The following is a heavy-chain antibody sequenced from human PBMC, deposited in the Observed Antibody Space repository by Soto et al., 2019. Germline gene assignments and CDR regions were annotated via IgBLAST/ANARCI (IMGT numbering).Heavy chain of an antibody. CDR3: ASGYSGYRDAFDF. V-gene: IGHV1-8*01. D-gene: IGHD5-12*01. CDR2: LNPNSGNT. CDR1: GYTFTSYD. Sequence: ASVRVSCKASGYTFTSYDINWVRQATGQGLEWMGWLNPNSGNTGYAQKFQGRVTMTRNTSISTAYMELSSLRSEDTAVYYCASGYSGYRDAFDFWGQGTMVTVSS. J-gene: IGHJ3*01.